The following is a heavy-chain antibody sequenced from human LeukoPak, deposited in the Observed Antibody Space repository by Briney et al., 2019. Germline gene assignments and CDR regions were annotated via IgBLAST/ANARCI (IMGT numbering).Heavy chain of an antibody. Sequence: ASVKVSCKASGGTFSSYAISWVRQAPGQGLEWMGGIIPIFGTANYAQKFQGRVTITADKFTSTTYMELSSLRSEDTAVYYCARGVRQYSSSRTDAFDIWGQGTMVTVSS. CDR1: GGTFSSYA. CDR3: ARGVRQYSSSRTDAFDI. D-gene: IGHD6-6*01. V-gene: IGHV1-69*06. J-gene: IGHJ3*02. CDR2: IIPIFGTA.